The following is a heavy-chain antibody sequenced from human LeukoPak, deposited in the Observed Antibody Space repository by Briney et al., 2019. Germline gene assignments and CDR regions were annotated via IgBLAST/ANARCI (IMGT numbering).Heavy chain of an antibody. CDR2: MNPNSGNT. Sequence: GASVKVSCKASGYTFTSYDINWVRQATGQGLEWMGWMNPNSGNTGYAQKFQGRVIMTRNTSISTAYMELSSLRSEDTAVYYCARGLSSGWLWYYYYGMDVWGQGTTVTVSS. CDR1: GYTFTSYD. J-gene: IGHJ6*02. V-gene: IGHV1-8*01. D-gene: IGHD6-19*01. CDR3: ARGLSSGWLWYYYYGMDV.